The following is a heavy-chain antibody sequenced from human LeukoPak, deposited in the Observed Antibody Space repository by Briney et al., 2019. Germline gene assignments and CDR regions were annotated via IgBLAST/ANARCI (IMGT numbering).Heavy chain of an antibody. CDR3: ARLKEYYGSGRDWFDP. Sequence: SETLSLTCTVSGGSISSYYWSWIRQPPGKGLEWIGYIYYSGSTNYNPSLKSRVTISVDTSKNQFSLKLSSVTAADTAVYYCARLKEYYGSGRDWFDPWGQGTLVTVSS. CDR2: IYYSGST. CDR1: GGSISSYY. D-gene: IGHD3-10*01. V-gene: IGHV4-59*08. J-gene: IGHJ5*02.